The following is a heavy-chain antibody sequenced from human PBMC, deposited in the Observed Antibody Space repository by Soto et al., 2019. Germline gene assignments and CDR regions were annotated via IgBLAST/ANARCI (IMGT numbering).Heavy chain of an antibody. J-gene: IGHJ4*02. Sequence: DVQLVESGGGLVQPGRSLRLSCATSGFTFDDFAIHWVRQAPGKGLEWVSGISWTGGTIGYGDSVRGRFTISRVNARNSLYLQMNRLRVEDTALYYCTRSTGPSCYSSVDHFGPGKLVTVSS. D-gene: IGHD2-15*01. CDR2: ISWTGGTI. CDR3: TRSTGPSCYSSVDH. V-gene: IGHV3-9*01. CDR1: GFTFDDFA.